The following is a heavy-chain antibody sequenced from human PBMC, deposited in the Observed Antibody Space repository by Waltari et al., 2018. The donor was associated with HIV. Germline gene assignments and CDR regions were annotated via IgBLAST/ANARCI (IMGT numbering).Heavy chain of an antibody. CDR3: ATLRTVTGTIDD. J-gene: IGHJ4*02. Sequence: QLQLQESGPALVKPSDTLPLTCTVSTGYITQSYYWGWVRQSPGTGLEWIGTVYSNGCTPRTPSLESRVTMSVDTSKNQFSLTLTSVTAADTALCFCATLRTVTGTIDDWGQGILVTVSS. V-gene: IGHV4-39*01. D-gene: IGHD4-17*01. CDR2: VYSNGCT. CDR1: TGYITQSYY.